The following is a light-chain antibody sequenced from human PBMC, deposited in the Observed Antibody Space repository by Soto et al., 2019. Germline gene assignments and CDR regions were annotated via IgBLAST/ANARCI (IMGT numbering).Light chain of an antibody. CDR1: QSVLYSPGNRNF. Sequence: DFVMTQSPDSLAVSLGERATINCKSSQSVLYSPGNRNFLAWYKQKAGQPPKLIIYRASSRESGVPDRISGRVSRTDFPLTLSSLRALDGAVFYCQQYYSLPYTLGQGTKLEMK. CDR2: RAS. CDR3: QQYYSLPYT. J-gene: IGKJ2*01. V-gene: IGKV4-1*01.